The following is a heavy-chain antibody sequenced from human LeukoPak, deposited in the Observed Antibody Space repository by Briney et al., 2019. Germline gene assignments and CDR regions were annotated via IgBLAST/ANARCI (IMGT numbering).Heavy chain of an antibody. V-gene: IGHV3-48*03. D-gene: IGHD3-10*01. J-gene: IGHJ4*02. CDR2: ISTSGGTK. CDR3: AKVAKYYYGSETYYFFEH. Sequence: GGSLRLSCAASGFTFSSFEMNWVRQAPGRGLEWLSHISTSGGTKYYADSVKGRFTISRDNAENSLDLQMNSLRVEDTAVYYCAKVAKYYYGSETYYFFEHWGQGTPVTASS. CDR1: GFTFSSFE.